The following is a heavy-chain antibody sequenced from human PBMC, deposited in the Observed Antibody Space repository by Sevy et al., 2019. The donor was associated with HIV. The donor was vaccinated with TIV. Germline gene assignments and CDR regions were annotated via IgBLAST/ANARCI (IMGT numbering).Heavy chain of an antibody. D-gene: IGHD3-10*01. CDR3: AKGSYYYGSGSYVDY. J-gene: IGHJ4*02. CDR1: GFTFSSYA. CDR2: ISGRGGST. Sequence: GGSLRLSCAASGFTFSSYAMSWVRQAPGKGLEWVSGISGRGGSTYYADSVKGRFTISRDNSKNTLYLQMNSLRAEDTAVYYCAKGSYYYGSGSYVDYWGQGTLVTVSS. V-gene: IGHV3-23*01.